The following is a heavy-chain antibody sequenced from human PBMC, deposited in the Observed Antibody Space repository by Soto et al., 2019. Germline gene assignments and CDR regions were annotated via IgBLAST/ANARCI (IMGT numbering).Heavy chain of an antibody. CDR1: GYTFTNFG. CDR3: AIGVTPIAS. CDR2: ISAYNGNT. D-gene: IGHD2-21*02. V-gene: IGHV1-18*01. J-gene: IGHJ4*02. Sequence: QVQLVQSGAEVKKPGASVKVSCKASGYTFTNFGISWVRQAPGQGLEWMGWISAYNGNTNYAQKFQGRVTMTTDTSTSPASMELRTLRFDATAVLYCAIGVTPIASWGQGTLVTVSS.